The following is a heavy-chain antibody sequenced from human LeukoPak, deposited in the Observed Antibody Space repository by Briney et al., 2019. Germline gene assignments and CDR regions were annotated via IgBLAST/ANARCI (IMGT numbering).Heavy chain of an antibody. CDR1: GGTFSSYA. J-gene: IGHJ4*02. D-gene: IGHD4-17*01. V-gene: IGHV1-69*05. Sequence: ASVKVSCKASGGTFSSYAISWVRQAPGQGLEWMGGIIPIFGTANYAQKFQGRVTITTDESTSTAYMELSSLRSEDTAVYYCARHDPTVTTSLDYWGQGTLVTVSS. CDR3: ARHDPTVTTSLDY. CDR2: IIPIFGTA.